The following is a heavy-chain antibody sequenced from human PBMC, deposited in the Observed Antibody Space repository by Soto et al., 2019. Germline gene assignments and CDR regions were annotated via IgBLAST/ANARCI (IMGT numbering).Heavy chain of an antibody. Sequence: SQTLSLTCAISGDSVSSNSAAWNWIRQSPSRGLEWLGRTYYRSKWYNDYAVSVESRIILNPDTSRNQFSLQLNSVTPEDTAVYFCARAKEYTSSSGMDVWGQGITVTVSS. J-gene: IGHJ6*02. V-gene: IGHV6-1*01. CDR2: TYYRSKWYN. D-gene: IGHD6-6*01. CDR3: ARAKEYTSSSGMDV. CDR1: GDSVSSNSAA.